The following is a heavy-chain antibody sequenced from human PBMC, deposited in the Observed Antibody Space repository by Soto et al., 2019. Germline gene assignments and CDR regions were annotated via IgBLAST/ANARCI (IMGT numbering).Heavy chain of an antibody. CDR1: GFTFSDYY. CDR3: ARVRYCSSTSCSLRYAFDI. V-gene: IGHV3-11*05. CDR2: ISGSRSYT. J-gene: IGHJ3*02. D-gene: IGHD2-2*01. Sequence: QVQLVESGGGLVKPGGSLRLSCAASGFTFSDYYMSWIRQAPGKGLEWVSYISGSRSYTNYADSVKGRFTISRDNAKNSLYLQMNSLRAEDTAVYYCARVRYCSSTSCSLRYAFDIWCQGTMVTVAS.